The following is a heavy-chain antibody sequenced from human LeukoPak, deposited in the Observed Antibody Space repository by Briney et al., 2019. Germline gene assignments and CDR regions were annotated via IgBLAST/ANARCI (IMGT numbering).Heavy chain of an antibody. CDR2: IKQDGSEK. Sequence: QPGGSLRLSCAASGFTFSNYWMSWVRQAPGKGLEWVANIKQDGSEKYYVDSVKGRFTISRDNAKNSLYLQMNSLRAEDTAVYYCARYLNGFLVGATQHFDYWGQGTLVTVSS. D-gene: IGHD1-26*01. CDR1: GFTFSNYW. V-gene: IGHV3-7*01. CDR3: ARYLNGFLVGATQHFDY. J-gene: IGHJ4*02.